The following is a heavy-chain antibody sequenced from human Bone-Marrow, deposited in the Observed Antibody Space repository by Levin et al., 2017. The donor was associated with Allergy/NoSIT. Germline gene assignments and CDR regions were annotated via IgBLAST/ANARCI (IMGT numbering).Heavy chain of an antibody. J-gene: IGHJ5*02. CDR3: ARWYGSGTKYFDP. CDR1: GFTFSSYG. CDR2: IWNDGSNK. V-gene: IGHV3-33*01. D-gene: IGHD3-10*01. Sequence: GGSLRLSCAASGFTFSSYGMHWVRQAPGKGLEWVAAIWNDGSNKYYADSVKGRFTISKDNSKNTLYLQMNSLRAEDTAVYYCARWYGSGTKYFDPWGQGTPVTVSS.